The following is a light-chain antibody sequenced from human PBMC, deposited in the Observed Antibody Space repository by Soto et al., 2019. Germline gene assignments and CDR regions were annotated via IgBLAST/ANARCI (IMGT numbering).Light chain of an antibody. CDR3: QQRSNWPPSIT. Sequence: VMTQAPATLSVSPGERATLSCRASQTINNNVAWYQLKDGQVPRLVIYGASTRATDIPARFSGSGSGTDFTLTISSLEPEDFAVYYCQQRSNWPPSITFGQGTRLEIK. V-gene: IGKV3-11*01. CDR2: GAS. J-gene: IGKJ5*01. CDR1: QTINNN.